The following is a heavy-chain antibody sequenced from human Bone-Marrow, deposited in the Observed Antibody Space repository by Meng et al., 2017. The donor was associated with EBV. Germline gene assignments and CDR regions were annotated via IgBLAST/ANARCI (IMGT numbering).Heavy chain of an antibody. V-gene: IGHV4-34*01. Sequence: HVRLQQWGVVLLKPWERLSRTCVVYGWSLRVYYWSLYRQPPGKGLEWIGEINHSGSTNYNPSLKSRVTISVDTSKNQFSLMLSSVTAADTAVYYCARTPGSPMIVVASSWFDPWGQGTLVTVS. CDR1: GWSLRVYY. CDR2: INHSGST. J-gene: IGHJ5*02. CDR3: ARTPGSPMIVVASSWFDP. D-gene: IGHD3-22*01.